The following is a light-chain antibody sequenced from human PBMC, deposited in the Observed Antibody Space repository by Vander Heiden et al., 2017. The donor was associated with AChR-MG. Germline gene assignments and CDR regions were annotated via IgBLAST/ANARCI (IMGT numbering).Light chain of an antibody. CDR3: NSRDSSGNHLV. V-gene: IGLV3-19*01. CDR2: GKN. J-gene: IGLJ3*02. Sequence: SSELTQDPAVSVAWGQTVRITCQGDRVTRNYASWYQQMPGQAPVLVIYGKNNRPSGIPDRFSGSSSGNTASLTITGAQAEDEADYYCNSRDSSGNHLVFGGGTKLTVL. CDR1: RVTRNY.